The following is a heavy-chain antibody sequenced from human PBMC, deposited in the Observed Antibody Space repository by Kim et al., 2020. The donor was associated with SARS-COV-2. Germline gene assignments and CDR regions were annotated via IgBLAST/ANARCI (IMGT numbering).Heavy chain of an antibody. J-gene: IGHJ4*02. CDR1: GFTFSSYG. D-gene: IGHD3-22*01. V-gene: IGHV3-30*18. CDR2: ISYDVSNK. CDR3: AKDDSSGYIDY. Sequence: GGSLRLSCAASGFTFSSYGMHWVRQAPGKGLEWVAVISYDVSNKYYADSVKGRFTISRDNSKNTLYLQMNSLRAEDTAVYYCAKDDSSGYIDYWGQGTLVTVSS.